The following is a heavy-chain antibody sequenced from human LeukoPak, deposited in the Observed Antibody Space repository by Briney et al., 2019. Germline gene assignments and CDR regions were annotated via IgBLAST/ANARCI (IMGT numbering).Heavy chain of an antibody. Sequence: SETLSLTCTVSGGSVSSGSYYWSWIRQPPGKGLEWIGYIYYSGSTNYNPSLKSRVTISVDTSKDQFSLKPSSVTAADTAVYYCARVRLDYGSGSYYRSFDYWGQGTLVTVSS. CDR1: GGSVSSGSYY. CDR3: ARVRLDYGSGSYYRSFDY. J-gene: IGHJ4*02. D-gene: IGHD3-10*01. V-gene: IGHV4-61*01. CDR2: IYYSGST.